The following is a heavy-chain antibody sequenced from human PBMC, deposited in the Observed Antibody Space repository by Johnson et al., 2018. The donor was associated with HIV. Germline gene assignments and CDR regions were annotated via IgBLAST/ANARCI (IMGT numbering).Heavy chain of an antibody. CDR1: GFTFSSYA. Sequence: QVQLVESGGGVVQPGRSLRLSCAASGFTFSSYAMHWVRQAPGKGLAWVAVIWYDGSNKYYADSVKGRFTISRDNSKNTLYLQMNSLRAEDTAVYYCAKDQWEQTLNAFDIWGQGTMVTVSS. D-gene: IGHD1-26*01. CDR2: IWYDGSNK. J-gene: IGHJ3*02. CDR3: AKDQWEQTLNAFDI. V-gene: IGHV3-30*04.